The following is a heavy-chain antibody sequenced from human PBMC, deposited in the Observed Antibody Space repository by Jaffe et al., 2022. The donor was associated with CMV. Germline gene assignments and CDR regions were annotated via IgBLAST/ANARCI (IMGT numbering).Heavy chain of an antibody. J-gene: IGHJ4*02. Sequence: QLQESGPGLVRPSETLSLTCSVSGDSFNSRDYYWGWIRQPPGKGLEWIANIYYNGQTFYNPSLQSRVTLSVDTSKNQFSLKLNSVTAADTAVYYCARLNIAARHSVFDFWGQGLQVSVSS. CDR3: ARLNIAARHSVFDF. D-gene: IGHD4-4*01. V-gene: IGHV4-39*01. CDR2: IYYNGQT. CDR1: GDSFNSRDYY.